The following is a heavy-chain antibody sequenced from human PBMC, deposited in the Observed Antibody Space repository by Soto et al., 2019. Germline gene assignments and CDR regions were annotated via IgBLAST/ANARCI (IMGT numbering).Heavy chain of an antibody. CDR3: ARHNKAVAGKKYFDL. V-gene: IGHV4-39*01. J-gene: IGHJ2*01. CDR1: GGSISSSSYY. Sequence: QLQLQESGPGLVKPSETLSLTCTVSGGSISSSSYYWGWIRQPPGKGLEWIGSIYYIGSTYYNPSLKSRDTLSVDTAKNQFSLRLSSVTAADTAVFYCARHNKAVAGKKYFDLWGRGTLVTVSS. CDR2: IYYIGST. D-gene: IGHD6-19*01.